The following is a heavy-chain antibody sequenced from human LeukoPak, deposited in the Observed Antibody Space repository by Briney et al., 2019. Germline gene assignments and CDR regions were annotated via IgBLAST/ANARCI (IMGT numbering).Heavy chain of an antibody. CDR1: GYTFTSYY. D-gene: IGHD1-7*01. Sequence: VASVKVSCKASGYTFTSYYMHWVRQAPGQGLEWMGIINPSGGSTSYAQKFQGRVTMTRDMSTSTVYMELSSLRSEDTAVYYCARCPEGWNLGFDPWGQGTLVTVSS. V-gene: IGHV1-46*01. CDR2: INPSGGST. CDR3: ARCPEGWNLGFDP. J-gene: IGHJ5*02.